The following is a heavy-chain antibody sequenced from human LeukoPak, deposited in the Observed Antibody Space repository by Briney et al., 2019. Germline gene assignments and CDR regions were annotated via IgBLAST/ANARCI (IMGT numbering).Heavy chain of an antibody. Sequence: PSETLSLTCTVSSASITSSPYFWGWIRQSPGKGLEWIGSISYSGTTYYNPSLKSRVTISVDTSKNQFSLKLSSVTAADTAVYYCARGGLYDSSGYYYDPFDYWGQGTLVTVSS. CDR2: ISYSGTT. D-gene: IGHD3-22*01. J-gene: IGHJ4*02. CDR3: ARGGLYDSSGYYYDPFDY. V-gene: IGHV4-39*07. CDR1: SASITSSPYF.